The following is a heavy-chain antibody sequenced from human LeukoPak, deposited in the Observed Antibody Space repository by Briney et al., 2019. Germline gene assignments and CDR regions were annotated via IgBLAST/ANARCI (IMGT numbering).Heavy chain of an antibody. V-gene: IGHV4-30-2*01. J-gene: IGHJ4*02. D-gene: IGHD4-17*01. Sequence: SETLSLTCAVSGGSISSGGYSWSWIGQPPGKGLEWIGYIYHSGSTYYNLSLKSRVTISVDRSKNQFSLKLSSVTAADTAVYYCARVNPAGYGDYVSYFDYWGQGTLVTVSS. CDR1: GGSISSGGYS. CDR2: IYHSGST. CDR3: ARVNPAGYGDYVSYFDY.